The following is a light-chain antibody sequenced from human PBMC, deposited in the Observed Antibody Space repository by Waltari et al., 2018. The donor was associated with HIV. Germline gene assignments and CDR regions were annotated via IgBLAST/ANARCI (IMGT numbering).Light chain of an antibody. CDR1: SDIGAYNY. Sequence: QSALTQPPSASGSPGQSVTISCTGTSDIGAYNYVSWFQQHPGKAPKLMIFDVSKRPSWVPDRFSGSKSGNTASLTVSGLQAEDEADYYCASHAGSKDVFGGGTKLTVL. CDR2: DVS. V-gene: IGLV2-8*01. CDR3: ASHAGSKDV. J-gene: IGLJ2*01.